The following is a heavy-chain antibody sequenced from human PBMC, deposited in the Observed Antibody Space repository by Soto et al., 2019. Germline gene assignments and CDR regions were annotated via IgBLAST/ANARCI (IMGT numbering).Heavy chain of an antibody. CDR3: VREGGLLGAFDI. J-gene: IGHJ3*02. CDR2: IQQDGRKN. D-gene: IGHD2-15*01. Sequence: WGSLTLSCEASGFTTGSYWLAWVRQAPGKGLEWVANIQQDGRKNHCGYSVKGRIIISNDNAKNLFHLEMNRLGAEDTDFYCCVREGGLLGAFDIWGQGTMVTVSS. V-gene: IGHV3-7*03. CDR1: GFTTGSYW.